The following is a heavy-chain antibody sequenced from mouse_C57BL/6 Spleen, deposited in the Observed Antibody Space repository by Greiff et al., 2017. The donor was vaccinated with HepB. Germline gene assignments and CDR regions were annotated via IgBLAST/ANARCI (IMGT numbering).Heavy chain of an antibody. Sequence: VQLQQSGTELVKPGASVKLSCKASGYTFTSYWMHWVKQRPGQGLEWIGNINPSNGGTNYNEKFKSKATLTVDKSSSTAYMQLSSLTSEDAAVFYCARGTTVVDPFAYWGQGTLVTVSA. CDR1: GYTFTSYW. D-gene: IGHD1-1*01. CDR2: INPSNGGT. J-gene: IGHJ3*01. V-gene: IGHV1-53*01. CDR3: ARGTTVVDPFAY.